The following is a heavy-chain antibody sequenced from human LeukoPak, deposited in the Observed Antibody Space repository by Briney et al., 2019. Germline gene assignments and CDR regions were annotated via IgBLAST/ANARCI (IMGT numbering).Heavy chain of an antibody. CDR1: GFSFRSYT. Sequence: GGSLTLSCAASGFSFRSYTINWVRQAPGKGLEWVSSISSSGSLIYYADSVRGRFTVSRDKAKNSLHLQMNSLRAEDTAVYYCARVGVEQYLVLSYSMDVWGKGTTVTVS. CDR2: ISSSGSLI. V-gene: IGHV3-21*01. CDR3: ARVGVEQYLVLSYSMDV. J-gene: IGHJ6*03. D-gene: IGHD6-13*01.